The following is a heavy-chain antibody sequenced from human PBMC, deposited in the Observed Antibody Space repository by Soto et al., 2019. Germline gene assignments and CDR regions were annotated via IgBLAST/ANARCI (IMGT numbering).Heavy chain of an antibody. J-gene: IGHJ4*02. CDR1: GGSISSGDYY. CDR3: ARGTLERRILDY. Sequence: PSETLSLTCTVSGGSISSGDYYWSWIRQPPGKGLEWIGYIYYSGSTYYNPSLKSRVTISVDTSKNQFSLKLSSVTAADTAVYYCARGTLERRILDYWGQGTLVTSPQ. D-gene: IGHD1-1*01. CDR2: IYYSGST. V-gene: IGHV4-30-4*01.